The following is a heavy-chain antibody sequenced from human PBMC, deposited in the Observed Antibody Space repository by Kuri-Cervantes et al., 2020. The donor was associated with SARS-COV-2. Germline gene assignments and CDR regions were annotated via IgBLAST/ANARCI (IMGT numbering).Heavy chain of an antibody. V-gene: IGHV4-59*11. D-gene: IGHD1-1*01. CDR1: GGSISSHY. Sequence: SETLSLTCTVSGGSISSHYWSWIRQPPGKGLEWIGYIYYSGSTNYNPSLKSRVTISVDTSKSHFSLKLSSVTAADTAVYYCARSSPGTNWFDLWGQGTLVTVSS. J-gene: IGHJ5*02. CDR2: IYYSGST. CDR3: ARSSPGTNWFDL.